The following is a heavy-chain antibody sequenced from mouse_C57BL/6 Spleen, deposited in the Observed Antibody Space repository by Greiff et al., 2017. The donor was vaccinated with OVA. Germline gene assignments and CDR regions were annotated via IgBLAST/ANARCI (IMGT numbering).Heavy chain of an antibody. CDR2: ISSGGSYT. V-gene: IGHV5-6*01. Sequence: DVHLVESGGDLVKPGGSLKLSCAASGFTFSSYGMSWVRQTPDKRLEWVAPISSGGSYTYYPDSVKGRFTISRDNAKNTLYLQMSSLKSEDTAMYYCARHGNYAMDYWGQGTSVTVSS. CDR1: GFTFSSYG. J-gene: IGHJ4*01. CDR3: ARHGNYAMDY.